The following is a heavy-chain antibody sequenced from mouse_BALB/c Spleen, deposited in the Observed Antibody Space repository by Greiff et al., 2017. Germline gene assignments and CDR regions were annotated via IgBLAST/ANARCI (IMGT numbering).Heavy chain of an antibody. V-gene: IGHV2-6-7*01. D-gene: IGHD1-1*01. J-gene: IGHJ2*01. CDR1: GFSLTGYG. Sequence: VKLVESGPGLVAPSQSLSITCTVSGFSLTGYGVNWVRQPPGKGLEWLGMIWGDGSTDYNSALKSRLSISKDNSKSQVFLKMNSLQTDDTARYYCAREGLDYGSSYDYWGQGTTLTVSS. CDR3: AREGLDYGSSYDY. CDR2: IWGDGST.